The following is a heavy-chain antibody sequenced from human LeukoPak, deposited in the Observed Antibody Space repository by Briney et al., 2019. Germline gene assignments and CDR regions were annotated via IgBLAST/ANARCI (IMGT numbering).Heavy chain of an antibody. V-gene: IGHV3-30*02. CDR3: AEVHKREGNRYFAY. J-gene: IGHJ4*02. CDR2: IGYDGNKI. CDR1: GFTFSSYG. Sequence: SGGSLRLSCEASGFTFSSYGMQWVRQAPGKGLEWVAFIGYDGNKIYYADSVKGRFTISRDNSKNTLYLQMNSLKSEDTAVDYCAEVHKREGNRYFAYWGQGTLVSVSS.